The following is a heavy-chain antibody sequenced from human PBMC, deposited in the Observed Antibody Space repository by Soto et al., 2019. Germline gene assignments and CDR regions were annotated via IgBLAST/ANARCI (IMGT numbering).Heavy chain of an antibody. Sequence: SETLSLTCKVSGYLINSGYSWGWIRQSPGTGLACIGSTSNDGKSYYKPSLKSRVVLSVDLANNQFSLRLRSVTAADTAVYYFARDLGSSYQQFYLNYRGQGSPVTVSS. V-gene: IGHV4-38-2*02. CDR2: TSNDGKS. J-gene: IGHJ4*01. D-gene: IGHD3-3*01. CDR1: GYLINSGYS. CDR3: ARDLGSSYQQFYLNY.